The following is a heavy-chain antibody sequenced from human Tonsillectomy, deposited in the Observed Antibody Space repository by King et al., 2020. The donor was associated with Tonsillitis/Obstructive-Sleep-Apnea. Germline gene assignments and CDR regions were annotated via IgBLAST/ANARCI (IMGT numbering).Heavy chain of an antibody. Sequence: QLVQSGAEVKKPGASVKVSCKVSGYTLTELSMHWVRQAPGKGLEWMGDFDPEDGGTIYAQKFQGRVTMTEDTSRDTAYMELSSLRSSDTAVYSCVTAPIAAATSIFDYWGQGTLATVSS. J-gene: IGHJ4*02. CDR2: FDPEDGGT. CDR3: VTAPIAAATSIFDY. V-gene: IGHV1-24*01. D-gene: IGHD6-13*01. CDR1: GYTLTELS.